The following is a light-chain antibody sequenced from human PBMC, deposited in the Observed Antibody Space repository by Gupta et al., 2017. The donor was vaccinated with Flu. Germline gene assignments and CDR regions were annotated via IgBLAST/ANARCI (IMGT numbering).Light chain of an antibody. V-gene: IGKV2-28*01. CDR1: QSLVLHSNGYNY. J-gene: IGKJ1*01. CDR2: LGS. Sequence: TPGEPASSSCRSSQSLVLHSNGYNYLDWYVQKPGQSPQLLIYLGSTRASGVPDRFSGSGSGTDFTLKISRVQPEDVGVYYCMQALQTPRTFGQGTKVEIK. CDR3: MQALQTPRT.